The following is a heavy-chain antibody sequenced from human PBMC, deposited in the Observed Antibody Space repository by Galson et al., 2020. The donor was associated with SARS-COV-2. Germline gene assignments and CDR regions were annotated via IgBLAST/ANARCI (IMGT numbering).Heavy chain of an antibody. CDR3: ARWYSGTYPDWYLDR. V-gene: IGHV4-30-4*01. CDR1: GVSISNGDYYY. Sequence: SETLSLTCTVSGVSISNGDYYYWSWIRQPPGRGLEWIGYIFNSGSTHYNPSLESRVTISVDTSKNQFYLKLSSLSAADTAVYYCARWYSGTYPDWYLDRWGPGTRVTGSS. J-gene: IGHJ2*01. D-gene: IGHD1-26*01. CDR2: IFNSGST.